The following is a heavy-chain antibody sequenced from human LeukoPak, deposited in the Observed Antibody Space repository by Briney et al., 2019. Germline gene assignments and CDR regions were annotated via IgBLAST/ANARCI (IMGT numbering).Heavy chain of an antibody. D-gene: IGHD5-24*01. CDR2: IYYSGST. Sequence: SETLSLTCTVSGGSISNYYWSWIRQPPGKGLEWIGYIYYSGSTIYNLSLKSRVTISVDTSKNRFSLKLSSVTAADTAVYYCATEGRDGYNFPFDYWGQGTLVTVSS. V-gene: IGHV4-59*01. CDR1: GGSISNYY. CDR3: ATEGRDGYNFPFDY. J-gene: IGHJ4*02.